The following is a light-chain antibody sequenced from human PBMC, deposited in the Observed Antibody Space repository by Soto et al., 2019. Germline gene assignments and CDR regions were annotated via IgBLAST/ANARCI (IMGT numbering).Light chain of an antibody. Sequence: QLVLTQSPSASASLGASVKLTCTLSSAHSKYAIAWHQQQPEKGPRPLITINRGSSHPKGVGIPDRFSGSMSGAERYLTISSLQDDDEAVYYCQTGSTGFGVFGGGTKLTVL. CDR2: INRGSSH. CDR3: QTGSTGFGV. V-gene: IGLV4-69*01. J-gene: IGLJ3*02. CDR1: SAHSKYA.